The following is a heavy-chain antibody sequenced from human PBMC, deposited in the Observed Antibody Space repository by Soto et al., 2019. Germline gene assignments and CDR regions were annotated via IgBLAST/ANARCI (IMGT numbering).Heavy chain of an antibody. V-gene: IGHV3-23*01. J-gene: IGHJ4*02. Sequence: PGGALRLSCAASGFTCNIYAMTWVRQAPGKGLEWVSTTGATGRTTYYSDSVKGRFTVSRDNSKNTLDLQMSNLRAEDTAVYYCATVHNTSRSFDYRGQGTLVTVSS. CDR3: ATVHNTSRSFDY. CDR2: TGATGRTT. D-gene: IGHD1-20*01. CDR1: GFTCNIYA.